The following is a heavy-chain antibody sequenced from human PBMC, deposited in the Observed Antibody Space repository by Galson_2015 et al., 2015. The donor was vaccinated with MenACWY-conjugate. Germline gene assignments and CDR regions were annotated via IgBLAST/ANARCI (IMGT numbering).Heavy chain of an antibody. CDR2: ISKSGDST. CDR1: GFTFSNYA. V-gene: IGHV3-23*01. D-gene: IGHD1-26*01. Sequence: SLRLSCAASGFTFSNYAMTWIRQAPGKGLEWVSEISKSGDSTNYADPVKGRFTISRDNSRNTLFLQINSLRAEDTAVYYCAKGSWEDSWGQGTLVTVSS. CDR3: AKGSWEDS. J-gene: IGHJ4*02.